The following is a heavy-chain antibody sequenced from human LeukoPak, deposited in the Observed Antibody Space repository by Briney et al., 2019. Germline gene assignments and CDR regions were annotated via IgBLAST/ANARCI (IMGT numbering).Heavy chain of an antibody. CDR2: IYYSGST. Sequence: PSQTLSLTCTVSGGSISSGGYYWSWIRQHPGKGLEWIGYIYYSGSTYYNPSLKSRVTISVDTSKNQFSLKLTSVTAADTAVYYCARSYSPNYYFEYWGQGTLVTVSS. CDR1: GGSISSGGYY. V-gene: IGHV4-31*03. D-gene: IGHD5-18*01. CDR3: ARSYSPNYYFEY. J-gene: IGHJ4*02.